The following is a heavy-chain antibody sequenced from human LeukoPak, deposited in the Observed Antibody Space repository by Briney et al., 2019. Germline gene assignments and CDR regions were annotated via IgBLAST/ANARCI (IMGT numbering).Heavy chain of an antibody. J-gene: IGHJ4*02. D-gene: IGHD3-3*01. V-gene: IGHV4-59*01. CDR3: ARDRKAGVFDY. CDR1: GGSISSYY. Sequence: SETLSLTCTVSGGSISSYYWSWIRQPPGKGLEWSGYIYYSGSTNYNPSLKSRVTISVDTSKNQFSLKLSSVTAADTAVYFCARDRKAGVFDYWGQGTLVTVSS. CDR2: IYYSGST.